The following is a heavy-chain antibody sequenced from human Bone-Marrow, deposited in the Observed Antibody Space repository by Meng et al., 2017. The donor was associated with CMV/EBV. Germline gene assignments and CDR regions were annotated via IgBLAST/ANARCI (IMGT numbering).Heavy chain of an antibody. CDR2: IYYSGST. V-gene: IGHV4-59*01. D-gene: IGHD5-12*01. CDR3: ARLGGGYDSGIWFDP. Sequence: SETLSLTCTVSGGSISSYYWSWIRQPPGKGLEWIGYIYYSGSTNYNPSLKSRVTISVDTSKNQFSLKLSSVTAADTAVYYCARLGGGYDSGIWFDPWGQGNLVTVSS. J-gene: IGHJ5*02. CDR1: GGSISSYY.